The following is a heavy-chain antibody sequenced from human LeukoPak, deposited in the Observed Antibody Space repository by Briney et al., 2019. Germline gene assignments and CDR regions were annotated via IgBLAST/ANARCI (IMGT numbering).Heavy chain of an antibody. D-gene: IGHD3-22*01. V-gene: IGHV3-72*01. CDR2: TRNKANSYTT. Sequence: GGSLRLSCAASGFTFSDHYMDRVRQAPGKGLEWVGRTRNKANSYTTEYAASVKGRFTISRDDSKNSLYLQMNSLKTEDTAVYYCARVPGDYYDSSGYFYFFDYWGQGTLVTVSS. J-gene: IGHJ4*02. CDR1: GFTFSDHY. CDR3: ARVPGDYYDSSGYFYFFDY.